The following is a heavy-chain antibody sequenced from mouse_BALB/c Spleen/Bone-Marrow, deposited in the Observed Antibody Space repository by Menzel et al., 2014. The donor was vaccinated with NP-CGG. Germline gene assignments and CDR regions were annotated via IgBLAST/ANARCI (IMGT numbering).Heavy chain of an antibody. Sequence: EVQGVESGGGLVQPGGSLKLSCAASGFTFSSYTMSWVRQTPEKRLEWVAYISNGGGSTHYPDNVKDRFTISRDNAKNTLYLQMSSLKYGGTAMYYCARDPIYEYGSSWGNYAMDYWGQGTSVTVSS. CDR1: GFTFSSYT. D-gene: IGHD1-1*01. CDR2: ISNGGGST. V-gene: IGHV5-12-2*01. J-gene: IGHJ4*01. CDR3: ARDPIYEYGSSWGNYAMDY.